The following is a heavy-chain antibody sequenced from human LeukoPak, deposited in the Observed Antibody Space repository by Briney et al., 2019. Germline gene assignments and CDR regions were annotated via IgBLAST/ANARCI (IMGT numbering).Heavy chain of an antibody. Sequence: ASVKVACKTSGYTFINYGMHWVRQAPRQSPEWMGWINTGNGNTKSSQKFQDRVTLTKETSASTGYMELNSLSSEDTAVYYCARVPLHDDSSHYYPHWGQGTQVTVSS. CDR1: GYTFINYG. V-gene: IGHV1-3*04. CDR2: INTGNGNT. J-gene: IGHJ1*01. CDR3: ARVPLHDDSSHYYPH. D-gene: IGHD3-22*01.